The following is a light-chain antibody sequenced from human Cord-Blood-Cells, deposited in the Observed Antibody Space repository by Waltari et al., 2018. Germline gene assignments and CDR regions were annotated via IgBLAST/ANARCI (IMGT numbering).Light chain of an antibody. CDR2: DAS. J-gene: IGKJ2*01. CDR1: QGVSSY. Sequence: EIVLPQSPATLSLSPGERATLSCRASQGVSSYLAWYQQKPGQAPRLLIYDASNRATGIPARFSGSGSGTDFTLTISSLGPEDFAVYYGQQRSNWYTFGQGTKLEIK. CDR3: QQRSNWYT. V-gene: IGKV3-11*01.